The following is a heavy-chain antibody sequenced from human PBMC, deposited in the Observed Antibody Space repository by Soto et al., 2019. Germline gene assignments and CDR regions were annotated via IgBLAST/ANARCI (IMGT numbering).Heavy chain of an antibody. CDR2: IIPIFGTA. CDR1: GGTFSSYA. CDR3: ARSYCSSTRCYLYSYYGMDV. D-gene: IGHD2-2*01. V-gene: IGHV1-69*01. Sequence: QVQLVQSGAEVKKPGSSMKVSCKASGGTFSSYAISWVRQSPGQGLEWMGGIIPIFGTANYAQKVQGRVTITEDESRSTAYMELSSLRAEDTAVYYCARSYCSSTRCYLYSYYGMDVWGQGTTVTVSS. J-gene: IGHJ6*02.